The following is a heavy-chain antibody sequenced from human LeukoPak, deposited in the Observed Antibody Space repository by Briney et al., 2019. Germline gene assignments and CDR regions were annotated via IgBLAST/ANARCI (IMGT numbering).Heavy chain of an antibody. CDR3: AKDRSLKIVLGVFDY. CDR2: ISGSGGST. J-gene: IGHJ4*02. D-gene: IGHD2-15*01. V-gene: IGHV3-23*01. CDR1: GFTFSSYW. Sequence: GGSLRLSGAASGFTFSSYWMTWVRQAPGKGLEWVSAISGSGGSTYYADSVKGRFTISRDNSKNTLYLQMNSLRAEDTAVYYCAKDRSLKIVLGVFDYWGQGTLVTVSS.